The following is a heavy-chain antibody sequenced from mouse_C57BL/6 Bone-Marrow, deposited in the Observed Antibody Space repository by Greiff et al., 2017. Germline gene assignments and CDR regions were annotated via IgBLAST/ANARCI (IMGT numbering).Heavy chain of an antibody. CDR2: ISDGGSYT. Sequence: EVKLMESGGGLVKPGGSLKLSCAASGFTFSSYAMSWVRQTPEKRLEWVATISDGGSYTYYPENVKGRFTISRDNAKNNLYLQMSHLKSEDTAMYYCARDGSYLYFDVWGTGTTVTVSS. CDR1: GFTFSSYA. CDR3: ARDGSYLYFDV. J-gene: IGHJ1*03. V-gene: IGHV5-4*03. D-gene: IGHD2-3*01.